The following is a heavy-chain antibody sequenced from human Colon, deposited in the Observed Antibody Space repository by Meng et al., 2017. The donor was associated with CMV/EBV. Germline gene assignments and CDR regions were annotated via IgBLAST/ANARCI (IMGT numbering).Heavy chain of an antibody. J-gene: IGHJ4*02. D-gene: IGHD6-13*01. V-gene: IGHV1-2*02. CDR1: GYTCTGNH. CDR2: IYPQDGGT. Sequence: VRAGTGVKKPGAWFKGSCNTSGYTCTGNHLHWGRQAPGQGREWMGWIYPQDGGTYFAQKFQDRFTLTRDTSITTAYMELSGLTSDDTAIYYCVRESWYFDFWGEGTLVTVSS. CDR3: VRESWYFDF.